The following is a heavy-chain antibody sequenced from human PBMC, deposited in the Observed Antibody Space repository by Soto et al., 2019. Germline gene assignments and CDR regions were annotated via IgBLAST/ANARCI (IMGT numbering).Heavy chain of an antibody. J-gene: IGHJ2*01. D-gene: IGHD3-16*01. CDR3: ARVWGWYFDF. CDR2: IYYSGST. Sequence: QVQLQESGPGLVKPSETLSLTCTVSGGAISSYYWSWIRQTPGKGLEWIGYIYYSGSTNYNPSLKSRVTISVDTSKNQFSLKLSSVTAAETAVYYCARVWGWYFDFWGRGTLVTVSS. V-gene: IGHV4-59*01. CDR1: GGAISSYY.